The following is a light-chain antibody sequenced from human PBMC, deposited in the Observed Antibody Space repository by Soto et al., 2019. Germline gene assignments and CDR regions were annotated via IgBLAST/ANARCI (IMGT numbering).Light chain of an antibody. Sequence: EIVLTQSPATLSLSPGERATFSCRASQRVTSSLAWYQQKPGQAPRLLIYDASNRATGIPARFSGSGSGTDFTLTISSLEPEDFAVYYCQQRSNWPPTFGQGTKLEIK. CDR1: QRVTSS. CDR3: QQRSNWPPT. V-gene: IGKV3-11*01. J-gene: IGKJ2*01. CDR2: DAS.